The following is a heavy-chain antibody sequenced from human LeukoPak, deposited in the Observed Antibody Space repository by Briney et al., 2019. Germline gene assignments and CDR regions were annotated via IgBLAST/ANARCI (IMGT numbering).Heavy chain of an antibody. CDR2: IYYSGST. CDR1: GGSISSGGYY. D-gene: IGHD3-10*01. CDR3: ARGGEGLLWFGEFPLDY. V-gene: IGHV4-31*03. J-gene: IGHJ4*02. Sequence: PSQTLSLTCTVSGGSISSGGYYWSWIRQHPGKGLEWIGYIYYSGSTYYNPSLKSRVTISVDTSKNQFSLKPSSVTAADTAVYYCARGGEGLLWFGEFPLDYWGQGTLVTVSS.